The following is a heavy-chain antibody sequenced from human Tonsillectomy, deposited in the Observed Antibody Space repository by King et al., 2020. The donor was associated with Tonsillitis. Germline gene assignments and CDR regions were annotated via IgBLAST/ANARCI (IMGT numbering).Heavy chain of an antibody. J-gene: IGHJ6*02. V-gene: IGHV1-8*02. CDR2: MNPNSGNT. D-gene: IGHD2-2*01. CDR3: ARVVGYYTTTSCLVGSPYYYYYGMDV. Sequence: QLVQSGAEVKKPGASVKVSCKASGYTFTTYDINWVRQATGQGLELMGWMNPNSGNTGYVQKFQGRLTMTRNTSISTAYMELSSLRSDDTAVYYCARVVGYYTTTSCLVGSPYYYYYGMDVWGQGTTVTVSS. CDR1: GYTFTTYD.